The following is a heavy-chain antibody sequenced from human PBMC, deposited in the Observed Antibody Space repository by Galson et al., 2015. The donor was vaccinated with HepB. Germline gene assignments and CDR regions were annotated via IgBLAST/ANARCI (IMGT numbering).Heavy chain of an antibody. CDR1: GGTFSSYT. J-gene: IGHJ4*02. CDR3: ARVKNYYDSSGYRYYYFDY. CDR2: IIPILGIA. D-gene: IGHD3-22*01. V-gene: IGHV1-69*02. Sequence: SVKVSCKASGGTFSSYTISWVRQAPGQGLEWMGRIIPILGIANYAQKFQGRVTITADKSTSTAYMELSSLRSEDTAVYYCARVKNYYDSSGYRYYYFDYWGQGTLVTVSP.